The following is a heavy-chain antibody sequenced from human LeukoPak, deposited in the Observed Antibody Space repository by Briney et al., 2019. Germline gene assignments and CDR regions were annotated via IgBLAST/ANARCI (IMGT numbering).Heavy chain of an antibody. V-gene: IGHV3-21*01. D-gene: IGHD3-10*01. CDR3: ANLWFGEGAFDY. CDR1: GFTFSSYS. J-gene: IGHJ4*02. CDR2: ISSSSSYI. Sequence: GGSLRLSXAASGFTFSSYSMNWVRQAPGKGLEWVSFISSSSSYIYYADSVKGRFTISRDNAKNSLYLQMNSLRAEDTAVYYCANLWFGEGAFDYWGQGTLVTVSS.